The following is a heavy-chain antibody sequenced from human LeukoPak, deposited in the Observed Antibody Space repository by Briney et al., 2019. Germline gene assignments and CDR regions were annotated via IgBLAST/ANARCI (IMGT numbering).Heavy chain of an antibody. Sequence: GGSLRLSCVASGYSFTSYDIHWVRQAPGQGLEWVTFIDSDGSKEYYAHTVKGRFTITRDNSMNTANMQLNSLRPEDTAVYYCAKEGRGWFYLDYGGQGTVVTVSA. CDR1: GYSFTSYD. D-gene: IGHD6-19*01. CDR2: IDSDGSKE. V-gene: IGHV3-30*02. J-gene: IGHJ4*02. CDR3: AKEGRGWFYLDY.